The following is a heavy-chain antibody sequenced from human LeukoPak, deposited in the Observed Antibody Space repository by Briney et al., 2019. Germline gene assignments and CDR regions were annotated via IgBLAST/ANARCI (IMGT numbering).Heavy chain of an antibody. Sequence: GASLKVSCKVSGYTLTELSMHWVRQAPGKRLEWIGGFDPEDGETIYAQKFQGRVTMTEDTSTDTAYMELSSLRSEDTAVYYCATGGIVGALGAFDIWGQGTMVTVSS. J-gene: IGHJ3*02. CDR3: ATGGIVGALGAFDI. CDR1: GYTLTELS. D-gene: IGHD1-26*01. V-gene: IGHV1-24*01. CDR2: FDPEDGET.